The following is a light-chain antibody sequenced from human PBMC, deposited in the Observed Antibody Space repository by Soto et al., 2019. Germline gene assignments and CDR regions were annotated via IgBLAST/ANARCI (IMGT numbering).Light chain of an antibody. CDR2: EVS. J-gene: IGLJ3*02. CDR3: TSYTTSSTHWV. CDR1: SSDVGGYNY. Sequence: QSALTQPASVSGSPGQSITISCTGTSSDVGGYNYVSWYQQHPDKAPKLMIYEVSNRPSGVSNRFSGSKSGNTASLTISGLQAEDEADYSFTSYTTSSTHWVFGGGTKLTVL. V-gene: IGLV2-14*01.